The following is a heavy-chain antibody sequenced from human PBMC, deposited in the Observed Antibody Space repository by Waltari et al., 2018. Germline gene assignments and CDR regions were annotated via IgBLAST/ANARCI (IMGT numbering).Heavy chain of an antibody. D-gene: IGHD2-15*01. CDR2: INHSGST. V-gene: IGHV4-34*01. CDR1: GGSFSGYY. Sequence: QVQLQQWGAGLLKPSETLSLTCAVYGGSFSGYYWSWIRQPPGNGLEWIGEINHSGSTNYNPSLKSRVTISVDTSKNQFSLKLSSVTAADTAVYYCARPAFPLRYGGSRTGWFDPWGQGTLVTVSS. J-gene: IGHJ5*02. CDR3: ARPAFPLRYGGSRTGWFDP.